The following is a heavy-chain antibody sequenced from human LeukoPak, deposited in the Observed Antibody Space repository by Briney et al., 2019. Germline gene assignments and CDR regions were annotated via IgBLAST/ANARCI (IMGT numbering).Heavy chain of an antibody. CDR2: IYYSGST. V-gene: IGHV4-59*01. CDR3: AREIDCSGGSCHEY. Sequence: SETLSLTCIVSDDPIRNYYWSWIRQPPGKGLEWIGYIYYSGSTNYNPYPKSRVTISADTSKKQFSLNLRCVTAADTAVYYCAREIDCSGGSCHEYWGQGMLVTVSS. CDR1: DDPIRNYY. J-gene: IGHJ4*02. D-gene: IGHD2-15*01.